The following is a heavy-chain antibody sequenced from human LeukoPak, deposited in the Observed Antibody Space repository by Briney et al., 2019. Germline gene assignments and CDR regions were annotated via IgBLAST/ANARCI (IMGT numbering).Heavy chain of an antibody. J-gene: IGHJ2*01. Sequence: PGGSLRLSCAASGFTFSGYGMHWVRQAPGKGLEWVAFIRYDGSNKYYADSVKGRFTISRDNSKNTLYLQMNSLRAEDTAVYYCARAHRISRDGYNYANWYFDLWGRGTLVTVSS. D-gene: IGHD5-24*01. CDR1: GFTFSGYG. CDR3: ARAHRISRDGYNYANWYFDL. V-gene: IGHV3-30*02. CDR2: IRYDGSNK.